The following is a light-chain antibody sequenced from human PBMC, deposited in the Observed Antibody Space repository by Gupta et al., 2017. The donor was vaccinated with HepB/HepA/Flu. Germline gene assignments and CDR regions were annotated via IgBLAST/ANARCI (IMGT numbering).Light chain of an antibody. CDR1: NLGGKY. J-gene: IGLJ1*01. CDR2: QDS. V-gene: IGLV3-1*01. CDR3: QACDSSTALYV. Sequence: SYELTKPPSVSVSPGQTASITCSGDNLGGKYAFWYQQKPCQSPVLVIYQDSRRPSGVPERFSGSNSGNTATLTTSGTQAMDEADYYCQACDSSTALYVFGTGTKVTVL.